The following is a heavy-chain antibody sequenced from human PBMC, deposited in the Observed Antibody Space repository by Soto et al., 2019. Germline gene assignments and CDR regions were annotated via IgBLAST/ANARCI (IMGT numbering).Heavy chain of an antibody. Sequence: SETLSLTCTVSGGSVSNYYWSWSRQPPGKGLEWIGYMYHSGSSNYNPSLKRRVTISVDTSKNQFSLKLSSVTAADTAVYYCARVGPRRYFQHWGQGTLVTVSS. J-gene: IGHJ1*01. CDR2: MYHSGSS. CDR1: GGSVSNYY. D-gene: IGHD1-26*01. V-gene: IGHV4-59*02. CDR3: ARVGPRRYFQH.